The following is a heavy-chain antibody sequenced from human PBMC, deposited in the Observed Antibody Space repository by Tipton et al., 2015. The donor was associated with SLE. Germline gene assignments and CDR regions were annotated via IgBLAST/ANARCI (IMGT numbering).Heavy chain of an antibody. Sequence: SLRLSCAASGFTFSSYEMNWVRQAPGKGLEWVSYISTSGDTIYYADSVKGRFTISRDNAKNSLYLQLNSLRAEDTAVYYCAKARGYYDSSGPTGYFDYWGQGTLVTVPS. CDR1: GFTFSSYE. D-gene: IGHD3-22*01. CDR2: ISTSGDTI. CDR3: AKARGYYDSSGPTGYFDY. V-gene: IGHV3-48*03. J-gene: IGHJ4*02.